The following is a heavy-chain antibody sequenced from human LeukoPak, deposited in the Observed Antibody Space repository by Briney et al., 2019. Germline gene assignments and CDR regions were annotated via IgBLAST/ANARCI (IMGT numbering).Heavy chain of an antibody. V-gene: IGHV3-30*02. D-gene: IGHD2-21*01. J-gene: IGHJ4*02. CDR2: IRNDGSDK. CDR3: AKDRAYGQFLWGNDY. CDR1: GYTFTGYY. Sequence: SCKASGYTFTGYYMHWVRQAPGKGLEWVAFIRNDGSDKYYAVSVKGRFTISRDNSKNTLYLQMNSLRVEDTALYYCAKDRAYGQFLWGNDYWGQGTLVTVSS.